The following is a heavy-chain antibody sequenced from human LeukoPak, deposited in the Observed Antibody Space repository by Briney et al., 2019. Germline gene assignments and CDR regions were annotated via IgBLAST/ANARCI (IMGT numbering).Heavy chain of an antibody. D-gene: IGHD3-16*01. Sequence: ASVKVSCKASGYTFTVYYMHWVRQAPGQGLEWMGCINPNTGGTNYAQKFQGRVTMTRDTSISTAYMELSRLRSDDTAVYCCARALGGAGPPYDHWGQGTLVTVSS. CDR3: ARALGGAGPPYDH. CDR2: INPNTGGT. V-gene: IGHV1-2*02. J-gene: IGHJ4*02. CDR1: GYTFTVYY.